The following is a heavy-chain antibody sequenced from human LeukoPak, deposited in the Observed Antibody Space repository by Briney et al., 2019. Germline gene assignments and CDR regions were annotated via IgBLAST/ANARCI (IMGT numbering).Heavy chain of an antibody. V-gene: IGHV3-23*01. CDR2: ISGTHTST. D-gene: IGHD6-13*01. CDR1: GFTFNIFG. Sequence: GGSLRLSCAASGFTFNIFGMSWVRQAPGKGLEWVSSISGTHTSTYYADSVKGRFTISRDNSKNTLYLQMNSLRADDTAVYHCAKGHSSSWSIFDYWGQGTLVTVSS. CDR3: AKGHSSSWSIFDY. J-gene: IGHJ4*02.